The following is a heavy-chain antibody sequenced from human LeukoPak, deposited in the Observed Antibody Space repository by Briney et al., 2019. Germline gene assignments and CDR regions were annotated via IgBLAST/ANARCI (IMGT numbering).Heavy chain of an antibody. D-gene: IGHD6-19*01. V-gene: IGHV3-72*01. CDR2: TRNKANSYTT. CDR3: ASGAVAGRFDY. J-gene: IGHJ4*02. Sequence: PGGSLRLSCAASGFTFSDHYMDWVRQAPGEGLEWVGRTRNKANSYTTEYAASVKGRFTISRDDSKNSLYLQMNSLKTEDTAVYCCASGAVAGRFDYWGQGTLVTVSS. CDR1: GFTFSDHY.